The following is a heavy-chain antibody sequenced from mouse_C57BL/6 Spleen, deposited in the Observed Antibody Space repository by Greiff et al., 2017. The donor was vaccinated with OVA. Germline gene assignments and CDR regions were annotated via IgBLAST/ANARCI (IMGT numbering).Heavy chain of an antibody. J-gene: IGHJ4*01. CDR2: ISDGGSYT. V-gene: IGHV5-4*03. CDR1: GFTFSSYA. CDR3: ARGILREYYAMDY. D-gene: IGHD1-1*01. Sequence: EVKLMESGGGLVKPGGSLKLSCAASGFTFSSYAMSWVRQTPEKRLEWVATISDGGSYTYYPDNVKGRFTISRDNAKNNLYLQMSHLKSEDTAMYYCARGILREYYAMDYWGQGTSVTVSS.